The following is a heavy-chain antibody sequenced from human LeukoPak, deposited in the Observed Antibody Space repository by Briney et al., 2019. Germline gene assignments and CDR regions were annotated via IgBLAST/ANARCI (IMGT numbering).Heavy chain of an antibody. CDR1: GYTFTSYD. D-gene: IGHD4-17*01. CDR2: MNPNSGNT. J-gene: IGHJ6*03. V-gene: IGHV1-8*01. CDR3: ARGRPDYGDYYYYYMDV. Sequence: GASVKVSCKASGYTFTSYDINWVRQATGQGLEWMGWMNPNSGNTGYAQKFQGRVTMTRNTCISTAYMELSSLRSEDTAVYYCARGRPDYGDYYYYYMDVWGKGTTVTVSS.